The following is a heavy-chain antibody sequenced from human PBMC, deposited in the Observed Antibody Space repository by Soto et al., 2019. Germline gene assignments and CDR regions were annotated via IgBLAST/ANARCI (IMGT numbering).Heavy chain of an antibody. CDR1: GFTFSSYS. Sequence: GGSLGLSCAASGFTFSSYSMNWVRQAPGKGLEWVSYISSSISTIYYADSVKGRFTISRDNAKNSLYLQMNSLRDEDTAVYYCARDQGSGSRYYYYYGMDVWGQGTTVTVSS. J-gene: IGHJ6*02. CDR3: ARDQGSGSRYYYYYGMDV. V-gene: IGHV3-48*02. D-gene: IGHD3-10*01. CDR2: ISSSISTI.